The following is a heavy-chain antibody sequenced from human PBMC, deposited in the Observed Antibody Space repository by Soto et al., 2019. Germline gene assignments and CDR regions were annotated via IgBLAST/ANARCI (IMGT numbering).Heavy chain of an antibody. CDR3: EKDLGSRGLYPVGVDV. Sequence: GALRLSCAASGFTFSSYAMSWVRQAPGKGLEWVSAISGSGGSTYYADSVKGRFTISRDNSKNTLYLQMNSLRAEDTAVYYCEKDLGSRGLYPVGVDVSGQVTKGTVSS. CDR1: GFTFSSYA. D-gene: IGHD2-15*01. J-gene: IGHJ6*02. V-gene: IGHV3-23*01. CDR2: ISGSGGST.